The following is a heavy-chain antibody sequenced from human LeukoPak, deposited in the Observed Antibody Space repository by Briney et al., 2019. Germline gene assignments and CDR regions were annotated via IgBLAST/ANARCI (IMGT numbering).Heavy chain of an antibody. CDR1: GYTFTFKF. CDR2: IEPKSGDT. J-gene: IGHJ4*02. CDR3: EDCYDGSGCSKNFKY. D-gene: IGHD3-22*01. Sequence: ASVKVSCKTSGYTFTFKFFHFLRQAPGQGLEYVGGIEPKSGDTVFGQKFRGWVTVSWDTSASTAYMDLTRLRSDDTAVYAIEDCYDGSGCSKNFKYWGRGTLVTVSS. V-gene: IGHV1-2*04.